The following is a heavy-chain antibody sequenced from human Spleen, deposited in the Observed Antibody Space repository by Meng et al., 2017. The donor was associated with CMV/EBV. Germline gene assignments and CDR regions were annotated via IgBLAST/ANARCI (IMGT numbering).Heavy chain of an antibody. CDR3: ARGWGTTWP. Sequence: KVACKASGVAFNTYACTWVRRATGQGLEWMGGITPMLGTTHYAQKFQGRVTITTDESTSTAYMELRTLTSEDTAIYYCARGWGTTWPWGQGTLVTVSS. CDR1: GVAFNTYA. V-gene: IGHV1-69*05. J-gene: IGHJ5*02. D-gene: IGHD3-16*01. CDR2: ITPMLGTT.